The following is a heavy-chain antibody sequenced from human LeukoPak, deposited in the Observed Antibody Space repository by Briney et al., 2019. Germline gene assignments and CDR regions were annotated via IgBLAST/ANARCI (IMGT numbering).Heavy chain of an antibody. Sequence: GGSLRLSCAASGFTFSSYAMSWVRRAPGKGLEWVSAISGSGGSTYYADSVKGRFTISRDNSKNTLYLQMNSLRAEDTAVYYCAKAVTMVRGVSYDYWGQGTLVTVSS. V-gene: IGHV3-23*01. J-gene: IGHJ4*02. CDR3: AKAVTMVRGVSYDY. CDR1: GFTFSSYA. CDR2: ISGSGGST. D-gene: IGHD3-10*01.